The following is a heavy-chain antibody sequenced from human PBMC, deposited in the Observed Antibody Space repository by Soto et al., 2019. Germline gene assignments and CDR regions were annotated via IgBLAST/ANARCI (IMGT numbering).Heavy chain of an antibody. J-gene: IGHJ6*02. CDR3: ARGFIGAYYYYYGMDV. Sequence: QNFQGRVTITRDTSASTAYMELSSLRSEDPAVYYCARGFIGAYYYYYGMDVWGQGTTVTVSS. V-gene: IGHV1-3*01. D-gene: IGHD1-26*01.